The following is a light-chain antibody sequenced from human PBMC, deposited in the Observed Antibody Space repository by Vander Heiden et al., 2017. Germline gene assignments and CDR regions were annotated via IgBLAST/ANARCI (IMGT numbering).Light chain of an antibody. CDR3: CSYAGSSTFV. J-gene: IGLJ3*02. CDR1: SSDVGSYNL. Sequence: QSALTQPASVSGSPGQSITISCTGTSSDVGSYNLVSWYQQHPGKAPKLMIYEVSKRPSGVSNRFSGSKSGNTASLTISGLQAEDEADYDCCSYAGSSTFVFGGGTKL. CDR2: EVS. V-gene: IGLV2-23*02.